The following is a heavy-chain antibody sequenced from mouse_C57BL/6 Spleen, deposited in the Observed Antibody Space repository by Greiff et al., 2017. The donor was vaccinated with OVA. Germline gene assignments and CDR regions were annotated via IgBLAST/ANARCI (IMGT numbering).Heavy chain of an antibody. D-gene: IGHD2-2*01. J-gene: IGHJ1*03. CDR3: TGVMVTSDGPYWYCDV. CDR2: ISSGGDYI. V-gene: IGHV5-9-1*02. CDR1: GFTFSSYA. Sequence: DVMLVESGEGLVKPGGSLKLSCAASGFTFSSYAMSWVRQTPEKRLEWVAYISSGGDYIYYADTVKGRFTISRDNARNTLYLQMSSLKSEDTAMYYCTGVMVTSDGPYWYCDVWGTGTPVTVSS.